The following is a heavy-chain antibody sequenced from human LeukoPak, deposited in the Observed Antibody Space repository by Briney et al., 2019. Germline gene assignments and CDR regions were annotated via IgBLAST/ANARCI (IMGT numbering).Heavy chain of an antibody. D-gene: IGHD3-22*01. J-gene: IGHJ2*01. CDR1: GGSFSGYY. CDR3: ARGVTMIVVVIHDWYFDL. V-gene: IGHV4-34*01. Sequence: SETLSLTCAVYGGSFSGYYWSWIRQPPGKGLEWIGEINRSGSTNYNPSLKSRVTISVDTSKNQFSLKLSSLTAADTAVYYCARGVTMIVVVIHDWYFDLWGRGTLVTVSS. CDR2: INRSGST.